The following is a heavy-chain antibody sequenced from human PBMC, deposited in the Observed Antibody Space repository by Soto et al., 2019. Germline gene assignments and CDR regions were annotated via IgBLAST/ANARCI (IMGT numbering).Heavy chain of an antibody. CDR1: FTFNSYS. J-gene: IGHJ4*02. CDR3: AKVSVCFGELFPSPFFDY. Sequence: PGGSLRLSCSFTFNSYSLNWVRQAPGKGLEWVSAISGGSGSTYYADSVKGRFTISRDNSNNTLYLQMNSLRAEDTAVYYCAKVSVCFGELFPSPFFDYWGQGTLVTVSS. CDR2: ISGGSGST. D-gene: IGHD3-10*01. V-gene: IGHV3-23*01.